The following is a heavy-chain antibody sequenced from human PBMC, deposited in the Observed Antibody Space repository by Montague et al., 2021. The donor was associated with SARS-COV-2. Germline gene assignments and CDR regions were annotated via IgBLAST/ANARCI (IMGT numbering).Heavy chain of an antibody. CDR1: GFTFDDYA. CDR2: ISGDGGST. V-gene: IGHV3-43*02. CDR3: AKGRGYFDWLLYPGIDY. Sequence: SLRLSCAASGFTFDDYAMHWVRQAPGKGLEWASLISGDGGSTYYADSVKGRFTISRDNSKNSLYLQMNSLRTEDTALYYCAKGRGYFDWLLYPGIDYWGQGTLVTVSS. D-gene: IGHD3-9*01. J-gene: IGHJ4*02.